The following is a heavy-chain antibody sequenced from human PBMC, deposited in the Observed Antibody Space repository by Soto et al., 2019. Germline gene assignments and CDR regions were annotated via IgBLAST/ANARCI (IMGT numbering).Heavy chain of an antibody. Sequence: EVQLVESGGGLVQPGGSLRLSCAASGFTFSSYEMNWVRQAPGKGLEWVSYISSSGSTIYYADSVKGRFTISRDNAKNSLYLQMNSLRAEDKAVYYCASDSVTTSYYYYGMDVWGQGPTLTVSS. CDR3: ASDSVTTSYYYYGMDV. CDR2: ISSSGSTI. J-gene: IGHJ6*02. D-gene: IGHD4-17*01. CDR1: GFTFSSYE. V-gene: IGHV3-48*03.